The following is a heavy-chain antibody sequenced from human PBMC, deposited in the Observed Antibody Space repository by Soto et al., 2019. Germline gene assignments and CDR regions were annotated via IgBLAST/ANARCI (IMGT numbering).Heavy chain of an antibody. CDR1: GGSFHNFY. V-gene: IGHV4-59*01. J-gene: IGHJ4*02. CDR3: ARGVDYYTTSGYFSFDS. D-gene: IGHD3-3*01. CDR2: VHYSGST. Sequence: TSETLSLTCNLSGGSFHNFYWLWIRQPPGKGLEWVGHVHYSGSTNYSPSLNSRATISLDTSKSQLSLKLRSVTAADTTMYFCARGVDYYTTSGYFSFDSWGQGTLVTVSS.